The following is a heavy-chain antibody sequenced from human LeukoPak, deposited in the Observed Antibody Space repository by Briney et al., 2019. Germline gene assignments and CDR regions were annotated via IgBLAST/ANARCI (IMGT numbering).Heavy chain of an antibody. D-gene: IGHD1-26*01. Sequence: GESLKISCKGSGYSFTSYWIGWVRQMPGKGLKWMGIIYPGDSDARYSPSFQGQVTISADKSISTAYLQWSSLKASDTAMYYCARHEISVGATRTYAFDIWGQGTMVTVSS. V-gene: IGHV5-51*01. CDR2: IYPGDSDA. CDR3: ARHEISVGATRTYAFDI. CDR1: GYSFTSYW. J-gene: IGHJ3*02.